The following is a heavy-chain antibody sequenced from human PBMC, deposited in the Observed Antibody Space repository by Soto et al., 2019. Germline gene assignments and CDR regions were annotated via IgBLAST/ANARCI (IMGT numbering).Heavy chain of an antibody. J-gene: IGHJ4*02. D-gene: IGHD5-12*01. CDR3: AIYSGYDYKCFDY. V-gene: IGHV1-69*12. Sequence: QVQLVQSGAELKKPGSAVKVSCKASGGTFSSSAISWVRQAPGQGLEWMGGIIPVFDTTNYAQKFQGRVTITADESTSTAYMELSSLRSEDTAVYYCAIYSGYDYKCFDYWGQGTLVTVSS. CDR2: IIPVFDTT. CDR1: GGTFSSSA.